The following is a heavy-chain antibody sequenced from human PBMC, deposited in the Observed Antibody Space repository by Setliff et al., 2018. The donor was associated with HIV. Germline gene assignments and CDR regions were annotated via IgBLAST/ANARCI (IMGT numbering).Heavy chain of an antibody. Sequence: PGGSLRLSCAASGFTFGSYAMHWVRQAPGKGLEWVAVISYDGSYKYYADSVKGRFTISRDNSKNTLYVQMNSLRADDTAVYSCVRDLTTIVTRKVFDIWGQGTMVTVSS. V-gene: IGHV3-30*04. CDR2: ISYDGSYK. CDR3: VRDLTTIVTRKVFDI. J-gene: IGHJ3*02. CDR1: GFTFGSYA. D-gene: IGHD4-4*01.